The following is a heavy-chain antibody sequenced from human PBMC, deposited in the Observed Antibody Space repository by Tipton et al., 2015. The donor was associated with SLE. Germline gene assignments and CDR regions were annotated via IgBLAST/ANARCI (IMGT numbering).Heavy chain of an antibody. J-gene: IGHJ4*02. V-gene: IGHV4-38-2*01. D-gene: IGHD6-13*01. CDR1: GHSVSRDYY. CDR2: IYYTGTT. Sequence: TLSLTCAVSGHSVSRDYYWGWIRQPPGKGLEWIGSIYYTGTTYYSPSLKSRVTISFDTSKNHFSLKLSSVTAADTAVYFCATYVAIAAADIDYWGQGMLVTVSS. CDR3: ATYVAIAAADIDY.